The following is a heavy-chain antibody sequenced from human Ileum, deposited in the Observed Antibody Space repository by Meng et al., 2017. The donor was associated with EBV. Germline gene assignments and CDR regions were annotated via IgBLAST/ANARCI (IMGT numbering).Heavy chain of an antibody. V-gene: IGHV4-4*02. CDR2: VYHRGDT. CDR1: GDSISSDIW. D-gene: IGHD1-7*01. J-gene: IGHJ4*02. Sequence: HVQLQESGPGLVNTSGSLSLTCTVSGDSISSDIWWSWVCQPPGKGLEWIGEVYHRGDTNYNPSLKSRVDISVDKSKNQFYLSLFSVTAADTAVYYCGRDQGRELINHWGQGTLVTVSS. CDR3: GRDQGRELINH.